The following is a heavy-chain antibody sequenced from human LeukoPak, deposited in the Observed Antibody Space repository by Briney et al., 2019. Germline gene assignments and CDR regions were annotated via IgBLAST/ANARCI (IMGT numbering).Heavy chain of an antibody. CDR1: GYTFTHYD. J-gene: IGHJ4*02. CDR3: ARADLPTALDY. CDR2: MNPNSCNS. Sequence: ASETVSCKASGYTFTHYDINWARPPTGIGLEWMGWMNPNSCNSGYAQKFQGRVTMTRNTSINTAYMELSSLRSDDTALYYCARADLPTALDYWGQGTLVTVSS. D-gene: IGHD2-2*01. V-gene: IGHV1-8*01.